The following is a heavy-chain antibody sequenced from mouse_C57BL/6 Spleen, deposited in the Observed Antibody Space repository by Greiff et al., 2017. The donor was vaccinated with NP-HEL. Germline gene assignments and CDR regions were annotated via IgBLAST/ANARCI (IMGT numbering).Heavy chain of an antibody. V-gene: IGHV2-3*01. CDR1: GFSLTSYG. Sequence: VQVVESGPGLVAPSQSLSITCTVSGFSLTSYGVSWVRQPPGKGLEWLGVIWGDGSTPYHSALLSSLSISKDNSKSQVFLKLNSLQTDDTATYYCAKNSNYAWFAYWGQGTLVAVSA. CDR2: IWGDGST. CDR3: AKNSNYAWFAY. J-gene: IGHJ3*01. D-gene: IGHD2-5*01.